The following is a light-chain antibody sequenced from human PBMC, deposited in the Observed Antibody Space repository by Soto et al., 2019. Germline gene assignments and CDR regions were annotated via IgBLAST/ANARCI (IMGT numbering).Light chain of an antibody. Sequence: EIVKAQSPATLSVPPGERATLSCRASQSVSSNLAWYQQKPGQAPRLLIYRASTRATGIPARFSGSGSGTEFTLTISSLQSEDFAVYYCQQYNNWPPAFGQGTRLEIK. V-gene: IGKV3-15*01. CDR2: RAS. CDR3: QQYNNWPPA. J-gene: IGKJ5*01. CDR1: QSVSSN.